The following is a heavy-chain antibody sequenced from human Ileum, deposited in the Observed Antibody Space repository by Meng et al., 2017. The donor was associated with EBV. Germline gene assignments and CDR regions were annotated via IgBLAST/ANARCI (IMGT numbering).Heavy chain of an antibody. V-gene: IGHV4-4*02. Sequence: QVQFTAAGPGPVNPSGTRCTICAVSGASIGSSYWWTWVRQPPEKGMEWIGEIYHSGSTNYNPSLKSRLTLSVDKSKSQFSLELISVTAADTAVYYCARGRRFGSGRYALDYWGQGTLVTVSS. D-gene: IGHD3-10*01. CDR3: ARGRRFGSGRYALDY. CDR1: GASIGSSYW. J-gene: IGHJ4*02. CDR2: IYHSGST.